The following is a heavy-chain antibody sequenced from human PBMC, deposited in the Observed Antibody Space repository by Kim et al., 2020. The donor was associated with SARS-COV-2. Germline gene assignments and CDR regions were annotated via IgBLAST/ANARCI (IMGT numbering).Heavy chain of an antibody. D-gene: IGHD2-21*01. J-gene: IGHJ4*02. V-gene: IGHV4-34*01. Sequence: HSGSTNYNPSLKRRVTISVDTSKNQFSLKLSSVTAADTAVYYCARGILAVWGQGTLVTVSS. CDR3: ARGILAV. CDR2: HSGST.